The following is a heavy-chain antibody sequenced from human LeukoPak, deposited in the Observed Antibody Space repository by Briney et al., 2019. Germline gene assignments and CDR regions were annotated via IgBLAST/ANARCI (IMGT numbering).Heavy chain of an antibody. D-gene: IGHD5-18*01. V-gene: IGHV4-59*08. CDR1: GGSISSYY. CDR3: ARRSKWLLFDY. Sequence: SETLSLTCTVSGGSISSYYWSWIRQPPGKGLEWIGYIYYSGSTNYNPSLKSRVTISVDTSKNQFSLKLSSVTAADTAVYYCARRSKWLLFDYWGQGTLVTVSS. CDR2: IYYSGST. J-gene: IGHJ4*02.